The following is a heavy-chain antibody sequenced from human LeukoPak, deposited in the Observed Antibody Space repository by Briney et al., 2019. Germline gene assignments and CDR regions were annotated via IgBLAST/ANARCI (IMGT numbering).Heavy chain of an antibody. CDR2: IWYDGSNK. J-gene: IGHJ6*02. CDR1: GFTFSSYG. V-gene: IGHV3-33*01. CDR3: PRANTYASDYSSGMDV. D-gene: IGHD3-10*01. Sequence: PGRSLRLSCAASGFTFSSYGMHWVRQAPGKGLEWVAFIWYDGSNKYYADSVKGRFTISRDNSKNTLYLQINSRRSEDTAVDYFPRANTYASDYSSGMDVWGQRTTVTASS.